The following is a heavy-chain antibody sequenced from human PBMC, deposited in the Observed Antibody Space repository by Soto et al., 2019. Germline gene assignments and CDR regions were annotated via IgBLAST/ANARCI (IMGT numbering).Heavy chain of an antibody. J-gene: IGHJ3*01. D-gene: IGHD3-22*01. CDR1: GASLSSGGYY. CDR2: IFHPGTT. V-gene: IGHV4-31*03. Sequence: QVQLQESGPGLAKPSQTLSLTCTVSGASLSSGGYYWTWIRQVPGKALEWIGYIFHPGTTFYNPSLKSRVVMSIDKSDNQFSLNLRSVTAADTAVYYCARGLGYDSNGRFLAAFDVWGQGTIVTVSS. CDR3: ARGLGYDSNGRFLAAFDV.